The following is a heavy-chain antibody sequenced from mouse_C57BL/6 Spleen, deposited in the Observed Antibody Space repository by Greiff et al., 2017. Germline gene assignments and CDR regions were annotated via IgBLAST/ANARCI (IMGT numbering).Heavy chain of an antibody. CDR2: IYPGDGDT. CDR3: ARGDYYGSSYWYFDV. CDR1: GYAFSSSW. J-gene: IGHJ1*03. Sequence: VQLQQSGPELVKPGASVKISCKASGYAFSSSWMNWVKQRPGKSLEWIGRIYPGDGDTNYNGKFKGKATLTADKSSNTAYMQLSRLTSEDSAVYVCARGDYYGSSYWYFDVWGTGTTVTVSS. D-gene: IGHD1-1*01. V-gene: IGHV1-82*01.